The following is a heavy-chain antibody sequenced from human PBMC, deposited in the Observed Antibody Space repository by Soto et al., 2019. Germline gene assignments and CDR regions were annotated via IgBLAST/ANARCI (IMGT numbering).Heavy chain of an antibody. V-gene: IGHV3-30*19. CDR3: ARWGTTGGLDV. D-gene: IGHD3-16*01. Sequence: QVQLVESGGGVVQPGTSLRVSCVGSGFTFRSYVIHWVRQAPGKGLEWVALTSYDGSDQYYDDSVRGRFTISRDNSRNTVDLQMDSLRLEDTALYYCARWGTTGGLDVWGQGTLVSV. J-gene: IGHJ1*01. CDR2: TSYDGSDQ. CDR1: GFTFRSYV.